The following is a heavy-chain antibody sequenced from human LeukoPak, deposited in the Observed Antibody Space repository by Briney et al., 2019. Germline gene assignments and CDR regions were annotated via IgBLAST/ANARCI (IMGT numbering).Heavy chain of an antibody. CDR3: AVRIAVTGKYYFAY. CDR2: IFHSGST. J-gene: IGHJ4*02. CDR1: RGSISSTYYY. D-gene: IGHD6-19*01. Sequence: SETLSLTCTVSRGSISSTYYYWGWIRQPPGKGLEWIGSIFHSGSTYYNPSLRSRVTISVDTSKNQFSLNLSSLTAADTGVYYCAVRIAVTGKYYFAYWGQGTLVTVSS. V-gene: IGHV4-39*01.